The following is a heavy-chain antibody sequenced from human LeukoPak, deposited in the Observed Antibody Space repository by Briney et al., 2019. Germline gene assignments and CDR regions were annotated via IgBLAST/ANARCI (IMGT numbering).Heavy chain of an antibody. CDR3: AKDRDSSSGSSYLDF. D-gene: IGHD6-13*01. CDR1: GFTFSIYV. J-gene: IGHJ4*02. Sequence: PGGSLRLSCAAPGFTFSIYVMTWVRQAPGKGLEWVSGISGSSTSTWYADTVKGRFTISRDNSKNTLYLQMNSLRAEDTAVYYCAKDRDSSSGSSYLDFWGQGTLVTVSS. V-gene: IGHV3-23*01. CDR2: ISGSSTST.